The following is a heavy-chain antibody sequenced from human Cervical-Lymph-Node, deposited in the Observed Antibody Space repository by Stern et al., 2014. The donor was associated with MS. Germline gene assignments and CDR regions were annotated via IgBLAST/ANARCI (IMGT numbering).Heavy chain of an antibody. CDR2: INPSGGST. J-gene: IGHJ4*02. Sequence: QVQLGQSGAEVKKPGASVKVSCKTSGYTVTSYYMHWVRQAPGQGLEWMGVINPSGGSTTYAQKFQGRVTMTSDTSTSTIYMELSSLRSEDTAIYYCAREIHGHFDSWGQGTLVTVSS. V-gene: IGHV1-46*01. D-gene: IGHD5-18*01. CDR1: GYTVTSYY. CDR3: AREIHGHFDS.